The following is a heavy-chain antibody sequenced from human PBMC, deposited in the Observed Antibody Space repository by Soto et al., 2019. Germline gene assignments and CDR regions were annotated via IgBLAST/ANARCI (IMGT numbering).Heavy chain of an antibody. D-gene: IGHD6-19*01. CDR3: ARDRGWSLFDY. CDR2: TNSDGSDT. CDR1: AFTFSRYS. J-gene: IGHJ4*02. V-gene: IGHV3-74*01. Sequence: GGSLSLSCAASAFTFSRYSTYWVRQPPGKGLVWVSRTNSDGSDTSYADSVKGRFTISRDNAKNTLYLQMNSLRAEDTAVYYCARDRGWSLFDYWGQGTLVTVSS.